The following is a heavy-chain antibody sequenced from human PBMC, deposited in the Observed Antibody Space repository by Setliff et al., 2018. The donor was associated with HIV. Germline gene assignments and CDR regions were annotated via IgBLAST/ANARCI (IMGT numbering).Heavy chain of an antibody. Sequence: PGESLKISCKGSGYSFTNYWIAWLRQMPGKGLECMGIIYPGDSDTRYSPSFQGQVTISADKSINTAYLQWSSLKASDTAMYYCVRSGLGVTGEGASDIWGQGTMVTVSS. D-gene: IGHD1-26*01. CDR2: IYPGDSDT. CDR3: VRSGLGVTGEGASDI. V-gene: IGHV5-51*01. CDR1: GYSFTNYW. J-gene: IGHJ3*02.